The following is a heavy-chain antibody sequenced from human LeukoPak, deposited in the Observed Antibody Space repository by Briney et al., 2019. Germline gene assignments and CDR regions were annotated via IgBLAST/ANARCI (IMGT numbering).Heavy chain of an antibody. J-gene: IGHJ4*02. D-gene: IGHD6-19*01. CDR3: AQDRFVSSGRDDY. CDR2: ISGSGENT. CDR1: GFTFSSYA. Sequence: SGGSLRLSCAASGFTFSSYAMSWVCQAPGKGLEWVSGISGSGENTYYVDSVKGRFTISRDNSKNTLYLQMTNLRVEDTAVYFCAQDRFVSSGRDDYWGQGTLVTVSS. V-gene: IGHV3-23*01.